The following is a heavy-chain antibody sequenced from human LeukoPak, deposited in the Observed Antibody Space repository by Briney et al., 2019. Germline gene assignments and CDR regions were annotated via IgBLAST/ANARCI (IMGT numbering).Heavy chain of an antibody. CDR3: ARERINYYDSSGYHY. CDR2: IYYSGST. J-gene: IGHJ4*02. CDR1: GGSFSGYD. D-gene: IGHD3-22*01. V-gene: IGHV4-31*11. Sequence: PSETLSLTCAVYGGSFSGYDWSWIRQHPGKGLEWIGYIYYSGSTYYNPSLKSRVTISVDTSKNQFSLKLSSVTAADTAVYYCARERINYYDSSGYHYWGQGTLVTVSS.